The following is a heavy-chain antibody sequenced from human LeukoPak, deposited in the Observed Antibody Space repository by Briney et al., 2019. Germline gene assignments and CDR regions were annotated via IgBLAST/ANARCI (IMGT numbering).Heavy chain of an antibody. D-gene: IGHD6-19*01. V-gene: IGHV3-64*01. CDR3: ARGVLARGSSGWYFDY. J-gene: IGHJ4*02. CDR2: ISSNGGST. CDR1: RFTFSSYA. Sequence: GGSLRRSCAASRFTFSSYAMHWVRQAPGKGLEYVSAISSNGGSTYYANSVKGRFTISRDNSKNTLYLQMGSLRAEDMAVYYCARGVLARGSSGWYFDYWGQGTLVTVSS.